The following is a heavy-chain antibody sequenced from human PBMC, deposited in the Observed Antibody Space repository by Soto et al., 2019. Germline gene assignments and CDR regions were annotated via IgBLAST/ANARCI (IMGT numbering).Heavy chain of an antibody. D-gene: IGHD2-21*02. CDR1: GASMRSYY. J-gene: IGHJ4*02. Sequence: PSETLSLTCTVSGASMRSYYWSWIRQSPGKEMEWIGYIHYSGSTSYSPSLKSRVTISVDKSKNQFSLKLSSVTAADTAVYYCARDLTFDYWGQGTLVTVSS. CDR2: IHYSGST. CDR3: ARDLTFDY. V-gene: IGHV4-59*01.